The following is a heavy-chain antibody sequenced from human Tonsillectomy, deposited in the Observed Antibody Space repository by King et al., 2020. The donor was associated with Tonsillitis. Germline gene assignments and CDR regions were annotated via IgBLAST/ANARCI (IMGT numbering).Heavy chain of an antibody. V-gene: IGHV5-51*03. Sequence: QLVQSGEEVKKPGESLTISCKGSGYRFSSYWIGWVRQKPGKGLEWLGIIYPGDSDTRYSPSFQGQVTISADKSINTAYLQGISLKASDSAIYYCARRGGTYSDPYDIWGQGTVVTVSS. J-gene: IGHJ3*02. CDR2: IYPGDSDT. D-gene: IGHD1-26*01. CDR1: GYRFSSYW. CDR3: ARRGGTYSDPYDI.